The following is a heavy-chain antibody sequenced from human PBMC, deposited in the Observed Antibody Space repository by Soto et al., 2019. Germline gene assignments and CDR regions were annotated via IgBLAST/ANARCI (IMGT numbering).Heavy chain of an antibody. D-gene: IGHD6-6*01. CDR3: AKSIAARPFDWFDP. Sequence: GGSLRLSCAASGFTFSSYGMHWVRQAPGKGLEWVAVISYDGSNKYYADSVKGRFTISRDNSKNTLHLQMNSLRAEDTAVYYCAKSIAARPFDWFDPWGQGTLVTVSS. CDR1: GFTFSSYG. CDR2: ISYDGSNK. J-gene: IGHJ5*02. V-gene: IGHV3-30*18.